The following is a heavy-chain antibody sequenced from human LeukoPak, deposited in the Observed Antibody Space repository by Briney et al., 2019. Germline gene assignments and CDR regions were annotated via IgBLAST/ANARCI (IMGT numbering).Heavy chain of an antibody. CDR1: GYTFTGYY. CDR2: INPNSGGT. V-gene: IGHV1-2*04. Sequence: ASVKVSCKASGYTFTGYYMHWVRQAPGQGLEWMGWINPNSGGTNYAQKFQGWVTMTRDTSISTAYMELSRLRSDGTAVYYCARSPHYSSSWFASVTTRAYYYYYGMDVWGQGTTVTVSS. J-gene: IGHJ6*02. CDR3: ARSPHYSSSWFASVTTRAYYYYYGMDV. D-gene: IGHD6-13*01.